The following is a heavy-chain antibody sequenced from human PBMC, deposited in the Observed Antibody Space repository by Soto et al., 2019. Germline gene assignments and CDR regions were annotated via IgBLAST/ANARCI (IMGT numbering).Heavy chain of an antibody. Sequence: GASVKVSCKASGGTFSSYAISWVRQAPGQGLEWMGGIIPIFGTANYAQKFQGRVTITADESTSTAYMELSSLRSEDTAVYYCARDSVTNNWNYRFDYWGQGTLVTVSS. J-gene: IGHJ4*02. D-gene: IGHD1-7*01. CDR1: GGTFSSYA. CDR3: ARDSVTNNWNYRFDY. V-gene: IGHV1-69*13. CDR2: IIPIFGTA.